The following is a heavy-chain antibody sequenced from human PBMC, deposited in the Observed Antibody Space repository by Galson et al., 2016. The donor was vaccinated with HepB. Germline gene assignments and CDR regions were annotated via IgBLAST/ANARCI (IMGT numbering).Heavy chain of an antibody. CDR2: VFSTGNS. V-gene: IGHV4-39*01. CDR1: GGSISSRSHY. CDR3: VRRGGRTHDNSSYPYAFDI. Sequence: SETLPLTCAISGGSISSRSHYWGWIRQPPGKGLQWLATVFSTGNSYYNPSLTSRLTTSVDTPNNQFSLKLSSVTAADTATYYCVRRGGRTHDNSSYPYAFDIWGQGTMVTVSS. D-gene: IGHD3-22*01. J-gene: IGHJ3*02.